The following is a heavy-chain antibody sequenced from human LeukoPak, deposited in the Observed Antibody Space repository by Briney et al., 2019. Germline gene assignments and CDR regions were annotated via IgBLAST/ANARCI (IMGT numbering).Heavy chain of an antibody. V-gene: IGHV4-59*08. CDR1: GGSIRGYY. CDR2: IYYSGST. D-gene: IGHD3-10*01. Sequence: SETLSLTCTVSGGSIRGYYWSWIRQPPGKGLEWIGYIYYSGSTNYNPSLQSRVAISVDTSKNQFSLNLTSVTAADTAVYYCARYGSGTYPRFDYWGQGILVTVSS. CDR3: ARYGSGTYPRFDY. J-gene: IGHJ4*02.